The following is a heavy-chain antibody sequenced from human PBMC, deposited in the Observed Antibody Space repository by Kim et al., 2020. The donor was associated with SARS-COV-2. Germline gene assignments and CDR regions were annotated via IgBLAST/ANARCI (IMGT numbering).Heavy chain of an antibody. V-gene: IGHV4-59*01. CDR3: ARDQDTAMGFDH. D-gene: IGHD5-18*01. CDR2: IHHTGSN. Sequence: SETLSLTCTVSSGSISSYYWNWIRQPPGKGLEWIGYIHHTGSNDYNPSLKNRATISLDASKKHFSLKLSSVTAADTAVYYCARDQDTAMGFDHWGQGILVTVSS. J-gene: IGHJ4*02. CDR1: SGSISSYY.